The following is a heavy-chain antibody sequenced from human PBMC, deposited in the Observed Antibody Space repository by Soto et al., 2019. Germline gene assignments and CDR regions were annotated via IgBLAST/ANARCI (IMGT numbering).Heavy chain of an antibody. CDR1: GFTFSSYA. V-gene: IGHV3-23*01. D-gene: IGHD3-10*01. CDR2: ISGSGGST. CDR3: AKGHSPITMVRGVLFDY. J-gene: IGHJ4*02. Sequence: GGSLRLSCAASGFTFSSYAMSWVRQAPGKGLEWVSAISGSGGSTYYADSVKGRFTISRDNSKNTLYLQMNSLRAEDTAVYYCAKGHSPITMVRGVLFDYWGQGTLVTVSS.